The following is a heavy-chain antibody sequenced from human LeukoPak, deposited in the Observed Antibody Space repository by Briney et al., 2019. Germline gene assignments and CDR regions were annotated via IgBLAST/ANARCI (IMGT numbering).Heavy chain of an antibody. CDR2: ISSMSTII. J-gene: IGHJ4*02. V-gene: IGHV3-48*01. CDR3: ARGEDVVGTVNLLDS. Sequence: GGSLRLSCAASGYIFSSYSMNWVRQAPGKGVGWVSYISSMSTIIYYAESVKGRFSISRDKAKNLVFLQMNSLRADDTAVYYCARGEDVVGTVNLLDSWGQGTLVTVSS. D-gene: IGHD2-21*02. CDR1: GYIFSSYS.